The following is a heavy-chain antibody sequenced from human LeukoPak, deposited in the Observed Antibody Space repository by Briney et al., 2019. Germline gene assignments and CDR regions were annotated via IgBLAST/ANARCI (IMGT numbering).Heavy chain of an antibody. Sequence: SGTLSLTCAVFGGSISSSNWWSWVRQPPGKGLEWIGEIYHSGSTNYNPSLKSRVTISVDKSKNQFSLKLSSVTAADTAVYYCARGVTYYDFWSGYYQYFDYWGQGTLVTVSS. V-gene: IGHV4-4*02. CDR1: GGSISSSNW. CDR3: ARGVTYYDFWSGYYQYFDY. J-gene: IGHJ4*02. D-gene: IGHD3-3*01. CDR2: IYHSGST.